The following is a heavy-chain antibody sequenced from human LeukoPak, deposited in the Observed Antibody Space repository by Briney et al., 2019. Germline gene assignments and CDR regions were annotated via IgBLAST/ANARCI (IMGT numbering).Heavy chain of an antibody. D-gene: IGHD6-13*01. J-gene: IGHJ6*02. Sequence: GGSLRLSCAASGFTFSSYGMHWVRQAPGKGLEWVGVISYDGSNKYYADSVKGRFTISRDNSKNTLYLQMNSLRAEDTAVYYCAKGKYSSSWTANYYYGMDVWGQGTTVTVSS. CDR1: GFTFSSYG. V-gene: IGHV3-30*18. CDR2: ISYDGSNK. CDR3: AKGKYSSSWTANYYYGMDV.